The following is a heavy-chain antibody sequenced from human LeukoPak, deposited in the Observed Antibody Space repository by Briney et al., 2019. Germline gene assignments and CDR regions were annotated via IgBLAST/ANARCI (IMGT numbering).Heavy chain of an antibody. CDR3: ARQKGGSCPMCVFDV. CDR2: FYYSGST. D-gene: IGHD1-26*01. CDR1: GASISSSNNY. J-gene: IGHJ3*01. Sequence: SETLSLTCSVSGASISSSNNYWGWIRQPPGKGLEWIGSFYYSGSTHYNPSLKSRVTISVDTSKNQFSLKLTSVTAADTAVYYCARQKGGSCPMCVFDVWGQGTMVTVSS. V-gene: IGHV4-39*01.